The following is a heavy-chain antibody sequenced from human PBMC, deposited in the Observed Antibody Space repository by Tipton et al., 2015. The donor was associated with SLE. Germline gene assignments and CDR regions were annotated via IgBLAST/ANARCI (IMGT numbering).Heavy chain of an antibody. CDR1: GGSISSSF. V-gene: IGHV4-59*08. CDR2: IYSSGST. D-gene: IGHD3-16*02. Sequence: TLSLTCTVSGGSISSSFWRWIRQLPGKGLEWFGYIYSSGSTNYNRSLKIRVTISVDTPKNQFSLKLSSVTAADTAVYYCARQGVIGPYYYYSMDVWGQGTTVTVSS. J-gene: IGHJ6*02. CDR3: ARQGVIGPYYYYSMDV.